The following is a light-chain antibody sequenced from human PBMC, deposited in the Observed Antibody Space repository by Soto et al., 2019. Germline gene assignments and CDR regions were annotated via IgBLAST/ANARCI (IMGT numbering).Light chain of an antibody. CDR2: DAS. CDR1: TGAVTSGHY. Sequence: QAVVTQEPSLTVSPGGPVTLTCGSSTGAVTSGHYPYWFQQKPGQAPRTLIYDASNKHSWTPARFSGSLLGGKAALTLSGAQSEDEAEYYCLLSYSGASYVFGTGTKVTVL. CDR3: LLSYSGASYV. J-gene: IGLJ1*01. V-gene: IGLV7-46*01.